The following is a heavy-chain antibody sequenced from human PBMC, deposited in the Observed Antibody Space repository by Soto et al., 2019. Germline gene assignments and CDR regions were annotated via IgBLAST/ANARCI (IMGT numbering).Heavy chain of an antibody. Sequence: GGSLRLSCAASGFTFSSYEMNWVRQAPGKGLEWVSYISSSGSTIYYADSVKGRFTISRDNAKNSLYLQMNSLRAEDTAVYYCASSSGYYRVFDYWGQGTLVTVSS. J-gene: IGHJ4*02. CDR3: ASSSGYYRVFDY. V-gene: IGHV3-48*03. CDR1: GFTFSSYE. D-gene: IGHD3-22*01. CDR2: ISSSGSTI.